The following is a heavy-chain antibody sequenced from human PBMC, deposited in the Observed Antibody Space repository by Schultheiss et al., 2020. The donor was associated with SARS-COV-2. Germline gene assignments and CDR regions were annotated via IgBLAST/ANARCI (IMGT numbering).Heavy chain of an antibody. CDR1: GGSISSGGYS. CDR2: IYTSGST. V-gene: IGHV4-61*02. J-gene: IGHJ4*02. CDR3: ARSRDGYNYLGDY. D-gene: IGHD5-24*01. Sequence: SETLSLTCAVSGGSISSGGYSWSWIRQPAGKGLEWIGRIYTSGSTNYNPSLKSRVTMSVDTSKNQFSLKLSSVTAADTAVYYCARSRDGYNYLGDYWGQGTLVTVSS.